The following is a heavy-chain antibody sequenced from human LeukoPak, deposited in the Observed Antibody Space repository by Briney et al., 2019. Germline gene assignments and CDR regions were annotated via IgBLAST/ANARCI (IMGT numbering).Heavy chain of an antibody. J-gene: IGHJ4*02. Sequence: GGSLRLSCAASGFTFSDYYMSWIRQAPGKGLEWVSLTNRRGHTFYADSVKGRFTISRDNSRNSVFLQMNSLRPEDIALYHCAKEVDCPSDCLFFHSWGQGTLVTVSS. CDR1: GFTFSDYY. V-gene: IGHV3-43*02. CDR3: AKEVDCPSDCLFFHS. D-gene: IGHD2-21*02. CDR2: TNRRGHT.